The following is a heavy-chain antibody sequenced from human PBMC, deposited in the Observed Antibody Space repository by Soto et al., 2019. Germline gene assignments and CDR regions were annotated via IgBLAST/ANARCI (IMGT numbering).Heavy chain of an antibody. D-gene: IGHD2-2*02. CDR2: INPNSGGT. CDR3: ARGPIVIKPGAINPTVAYYYGMDV. V-gene: IGHV1-2*04. J-gene: IGHJ6*02. Sequence: AASVKVSCKASGYTFTGYYMHWVRQAPGQGLEWMGWINPNSGGTNYAQKFQGWVTMTRDTSISTGYMELSRLRSDDTAVYYCARGPIVIKPGAINPTVAYYYGMDVWGQGTTVTVSS. CDR1: GYTFTGYY.